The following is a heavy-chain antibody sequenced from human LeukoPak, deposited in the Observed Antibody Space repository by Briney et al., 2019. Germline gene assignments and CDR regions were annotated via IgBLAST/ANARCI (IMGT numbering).Heavy chain of an antibody. CDR2: IYPGDSDT. V-gene: IGHV5-51*01. CDR1: GYCSPLYS. D-gene: IGHD2-2*01. J-gene: IGHJ5*02. Sequence: KPGESRPISGIVSGYCSPLYSIGCVCQMPGKGLEWMGIIYPGDSDTRYSPSFQGQVTISADKSISTAHLKWSSLKASDTAMYYCARNQLLCHCFDPRGPRELVTVSS. CDR3: ARNQLLCHCFDP.